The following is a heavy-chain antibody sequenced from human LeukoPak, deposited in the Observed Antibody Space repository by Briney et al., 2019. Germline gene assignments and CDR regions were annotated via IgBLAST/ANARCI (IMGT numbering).Heavy chain of an antibody. CDR1: GGSISSSSYY. V-gene: IGHV4-39*01. J-gene: IGHJ4*02. CDR3: ARQGYSNSSFY. D-gene: IGHD6-6*01. Sequence: SETLSLTCTVSGGSISSSSYYWGWIRQPPGKGLEWIGSIYYSGSTYYNPSLKSRVTISVDTSKNQFSLKLTSVTAADTAVYYCARQGYSNSSFYWGQGTLVTVSS. CDR2: IYYSGST.